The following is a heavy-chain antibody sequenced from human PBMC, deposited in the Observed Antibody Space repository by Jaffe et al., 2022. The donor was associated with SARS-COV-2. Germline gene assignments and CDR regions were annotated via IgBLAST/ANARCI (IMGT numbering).Heavy chain of an antibody. J-gene: IGHJ6*02. V-gene: IGHV1-24*01. Sequence: QVQLVQSGAEVKKPGASVKVSCKVSGYTLTELSMHWVRQAPGKGLEWMGGFDPEDGETIYAQKFQGRVTMTEDTSTDTAYMELSSLRSEDTAVYYCATDHPTTVTNDYYYYGMDVWGQGTTVTVSS. CDR1: GYTLTELS. D-gene: IGHD4-17*01. CDR2: FDPEDGET. CDR3: ATDHPTTVTNDYYYYGMDV.